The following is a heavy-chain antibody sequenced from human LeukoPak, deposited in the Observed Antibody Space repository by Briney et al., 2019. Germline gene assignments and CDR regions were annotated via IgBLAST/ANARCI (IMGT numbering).Heavy chain of an antibody. CDR3: ARHRYGIGADS. CDR1: GASITVDH. D-gene: IGHD3-3*01. CDR2: ILYTGGI. Sequence: PSETLSLICTVSGASITVDHWSWIRQPTGKELEFLGYILYTGGISYNPSLKSRVTISLDASKTQFSLMLNSVTAADTAVYFCARHRYGIGADSWGQGILVTVSS. J-gene: IGHJ4*02. V-gene: IGHV4-59*08.